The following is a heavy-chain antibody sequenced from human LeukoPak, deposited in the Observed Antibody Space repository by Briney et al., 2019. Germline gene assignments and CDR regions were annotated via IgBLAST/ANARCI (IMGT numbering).Heavy chain of an antibody. CDR3: ARGSRLRYFDWLHAPFYYYYGMDV. J-gene: IGHJ6*02. CDR1: GYTLTELS. D-gene: IGHD3-9*01. Sequence: GASVKVSCKVSGYTLTELSMHWVRQATGQGLEWMGWMNPNSGNTGYAQKFQGRVTMTRNTSISTAYMELSSLRSEDTAVYYCARGSRLRYFDWLHAPFYYYYGMDVWGQGTTVTVSS. V-gene: IGHV1-8*01. CDR2: MNPNSGNT.